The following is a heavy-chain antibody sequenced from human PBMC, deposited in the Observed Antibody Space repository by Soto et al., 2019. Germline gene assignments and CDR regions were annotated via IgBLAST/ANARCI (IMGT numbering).Heavy chain of an antibody. CDR3: ARDENVVVPAARVSYYYGMDV. CDR1: GGSISSGVYY. D-gene: IGHD2-2*01. J-gene: IGHJ6*02. CDR2: IYYSGST. Sequence: SETLSLTCTVSGGSISSGVYYWIWIRQHPGKVLDWIGYIYYSGSTYYNPSLKSRVTISVDTSKNQFSLKLSSVTAADTAVYYCARDENVVVPAARVSYYYGMDVWGQGTTVTVSS. V-gene: IGHV4-31*03.